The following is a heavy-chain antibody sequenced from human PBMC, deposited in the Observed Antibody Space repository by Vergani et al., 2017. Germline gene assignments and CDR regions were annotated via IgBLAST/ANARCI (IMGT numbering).Heavy chain of an antibody. V-gene: IGHV4-38-2*01. Sequence: QVQLQESGPGLVKTSETLSLTCAVSGYSISSGSYWAWIRQPPGKGLEWIGSIFHSGTTHYNPSIESLVTISVDTSRNQFSLRLSSVTAADTAVYYCARHNLWGDSQTGIDFWGLGTLVIVSS. CDR2: IFHSGTT. CDR3: ARHNLWGDSQTGIDF. CDR1: GYSISSGSY. D-gene: IGHD2-21*02. J-gene: IGHJ4*02.